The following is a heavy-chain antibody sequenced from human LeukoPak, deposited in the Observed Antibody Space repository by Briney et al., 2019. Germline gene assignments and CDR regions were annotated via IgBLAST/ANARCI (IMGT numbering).Heavy chain of an antibody. Sequence: NPSETLSLTCTVSGGSISSYYWSWIRQPPGKGLEWIGNIYNSGSTYYNPSLKSRVTISVDTSKNQFSLKLSSVTAADTAVYYCARWVVVTANYFDYWGQGTLVTVSS. J-gene: IGHJ4*02. CDR3: ARWVVVTANYFDY. CDR1: GGSISSYY. D-gene: IGHD2-15*01. V-gene: IGHV4-59*08. CDR2: IYNSGST.